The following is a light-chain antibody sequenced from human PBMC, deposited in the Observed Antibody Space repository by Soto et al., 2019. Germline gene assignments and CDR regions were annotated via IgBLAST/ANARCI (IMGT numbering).Light chain of an antibody. CDR3: AAWDDSLGAYV. CDR1: NSNIGTNT. J-gene: IGLJ1*01. Sequence: QPALTQPPSASATPGQRVTISCSGSNSNIGTNTVNWYQQLPGTAPRLLIYTNNQRPSGVPQRFSGSKTGTSASLAIGGLQSEDGADYYCAAWDDSLGAYVFGTGTKVTVL. V-gene: IGLV1-44*01. CDR2: TNN.